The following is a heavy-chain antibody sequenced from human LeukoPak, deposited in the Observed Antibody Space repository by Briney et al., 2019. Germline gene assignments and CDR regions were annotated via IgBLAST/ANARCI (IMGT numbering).Heavy chain of an antibody. J-gene: IGHJ5*02. CDR2: INPNSGGT. V-gene: IGHV1-2*02. CDR1: GYTFTGYY. CDR3: ARDLRGLGRNWFDP. D-gene: IGHD3-16*01. Sequence: GASVKVSCKASGYTFTGYYMHWVRQAPGQGLEWMGWINPNSGGTNYAQKFQGRVTMTRDTSISTAYMELSRLRSDDTAVYYCARDLRGLGRNWFDPWGQGTLVTVSS.